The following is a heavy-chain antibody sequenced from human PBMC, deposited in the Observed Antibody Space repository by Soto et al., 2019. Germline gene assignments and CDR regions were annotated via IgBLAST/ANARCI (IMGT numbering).Heavy chain of an antibody. J-gene: IGHJ4*02. Sequence: PGGSLRLSCAASGFTFSSYAMSWVRQAPGKGLEWVSAISGSGGSTYYAGSVKGRFTISRDNSKNTLYLQMNSLRAEDTAVYYCAKEGYCSGGSCLGFDYWGQGTLVTVSS. V-gene: IGHV3-23*01. D-gene: IGHD2-15*01. CDR2: ISGSGGST. CDR1: GFTFSSYA. CDR3: AKEGYCSGGSCLGFDY.